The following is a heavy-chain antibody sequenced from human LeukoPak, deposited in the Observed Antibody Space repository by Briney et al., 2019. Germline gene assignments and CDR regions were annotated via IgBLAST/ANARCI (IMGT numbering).Heavy chain of an antibody. V-gene: IGHV1-18*01. Sequence: ASVEVSCKASGYSFINFGLSWVRQAPGQGLEWMGWISAYNHNTNYAQKFQGRVTMTIDTSTTTVYMELRSLRSDDTAIYYCARDLMYCDTMSCYDGDFDYWGQGTPVTVSS. CDR3: ARDLMYCDTMSCYDGDFDY. CDR1: GYSFINFG. CDR2: ISAYNHNT. J-gene: IGHJ4*02. D-gene: IGHD2-2*01.